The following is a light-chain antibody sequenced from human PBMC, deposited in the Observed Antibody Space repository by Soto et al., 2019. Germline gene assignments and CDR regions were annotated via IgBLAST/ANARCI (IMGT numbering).Light chain of an antibody. Sequence: DILLIQVPAVLSASEGDRVTLTCRASQDITSYLAWYQQKPGKAPKLLIYAASTLQSGVPSRFSGSGSGTEFTLTISSLQPEDFATYYCQQLNSYPVTFGGGTKVDIK. V-gene: IGKV1-9*01. J-gene: IGKJ4*01. CDR3: QQLNSYPVT. CDR2: AAS. CDR1: QDITSY.